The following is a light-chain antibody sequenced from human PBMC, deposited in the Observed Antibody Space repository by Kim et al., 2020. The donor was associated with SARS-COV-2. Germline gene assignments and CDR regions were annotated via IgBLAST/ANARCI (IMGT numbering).Light chain of an antibody. J-gene: IGKJ3*01. V-gene: IGKV4-1*01. Sequence: DIVMTQSPASLAVSLGERATINCKSSQSVLYSSNNNNYLAWYQQKPGQPPKLLIYWASTRESGVPDRFSGSGSGTDFTLTISSLQAEDVAVYYCQQYYSTPGTFGPGTKVDIK. CDR3: QQYYSTPGT. CDR1: QSVLYSSNNNNY. CDR2: WAS.